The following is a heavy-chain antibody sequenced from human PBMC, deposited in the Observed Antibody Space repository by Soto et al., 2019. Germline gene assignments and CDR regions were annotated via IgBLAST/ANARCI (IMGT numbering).Heavy chain of an antibody. V-gene: IGHV3-23*01. D-gene: IGHD2-15*01. J-gene: IGHJ2*01. CDR1: GVTFSSYA. Sequence: VGSLRLPCAASGVTFSSYAMSWVRQAPGKGLEWVSAISGSGGSTYYADSVKGRFTISRDNSKNTLYLQMNSLRAEDTAVYYCAKDRFAGTVVVVGATGWYFELWGRGTPVTGSS. CDR2: ISGSGGST. CDR3: AKDRFAGTVVVVGATGWYFEL.